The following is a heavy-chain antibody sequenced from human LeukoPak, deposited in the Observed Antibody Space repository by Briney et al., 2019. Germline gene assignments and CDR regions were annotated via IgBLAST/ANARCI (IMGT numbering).Heavy chain of an antibody. V-gene: IGHV3-74*01. CDR1: GFTFTDYA. CDR2: TNRDGSGT. CDR3: ARELSGTTSYYFDY. J-gene: IGHJ4*02. Sequence: GGSLRLSCAVSGFTFTDYAMNWVRQAPGKGLVWVSRTNRDGSGTSYADSVKGRFTISRDNTRNTLYLQMNSLRAEDTAVYYCARELSGTTSYYFDYWGQGTLVTVSS. D-gene: IGHD1-7*01.